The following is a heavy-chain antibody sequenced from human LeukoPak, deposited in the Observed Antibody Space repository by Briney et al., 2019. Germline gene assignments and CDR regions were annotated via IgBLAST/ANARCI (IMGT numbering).Heavy chain of an antibody. CDR3: ARVVYSSGWSQPSYFDY. D-gene: IGHD6-19*01. Sequence: SGGSLRLSCAASGFTVSSNYMSWVRQAPGKGLEWVSVIYSGGSTYYADSVKGRFTISRDNSKNTLYLQMNSLRAEDTAVYYCARVVYSSGWSQPSYFDYWGQGTLVTVSS. J-gene: IGHJ4*02. CDR2: IYSGGST. V-gene: IGHV3-53*01. CDR1: GFTVSSNY.